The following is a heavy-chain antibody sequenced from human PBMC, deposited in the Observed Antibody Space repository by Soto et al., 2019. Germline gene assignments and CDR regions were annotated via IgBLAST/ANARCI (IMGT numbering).Heavy chain of an antibody. Sequence: SETLSLTCTVSGGSISSYYWSWIRQPPGKGLEWIGYIYYSGSTNYNPSLKSRVTISVDTSKNQFSLKLSSVTAADTAVYYCARNYCSGGSCYYYYYMDVWGKGTTVTVSS. CDR2: IYYSGST. J-gene: IGHJ6*03. V-gene: IGHV4-59*01. CDR3: ARNYCSGGSCYYYYYMDV. D-gene: IGHD2-15*01. CDR1: GGSISSYY.